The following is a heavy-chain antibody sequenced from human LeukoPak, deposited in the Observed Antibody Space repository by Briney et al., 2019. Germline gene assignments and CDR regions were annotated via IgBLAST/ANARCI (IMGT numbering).Heavy chain of an antibody. Sequence: GESLKISCKGSGYSFTSYWIGGVRQMPGKGLEWMGIIYPGDSDTRYSPSFQGHVPISADKSISTAYLQWSSLKASDTAMYYCAKGGSGSYLWFDPWGQGTLVTVSS. J-gene: IGHJ5*02. CDR3: AKGGSGSYLWFDP. D-gene: IGHD3-10*01. CDR1: GYSFTSYW. CDR2: IYPGDSDT. V-gene: IGHV5-51*01.